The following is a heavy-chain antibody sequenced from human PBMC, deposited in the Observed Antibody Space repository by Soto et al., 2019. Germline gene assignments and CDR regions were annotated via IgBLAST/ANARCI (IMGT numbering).Heavy chain of an antibody. Sequence: PGGSLRLSCAASGFTFSSYWMSWVRQAPGKGLEWVANIKQDGSEKYYVDSVKGRFTISRDNAKNSLYLQMNSLRAEDTAVYYCERELRFLEWPLADAFDIWGQGTMVTVSS. V-gene: IGHV3-7*03. CDR2: IKQDGSEK. J-gene: IGHJ3*02. CDR1: GFTFSSYW. D-gene: IGHD3-3*01. CDR3: ERELRFLEWPLADAFDI.